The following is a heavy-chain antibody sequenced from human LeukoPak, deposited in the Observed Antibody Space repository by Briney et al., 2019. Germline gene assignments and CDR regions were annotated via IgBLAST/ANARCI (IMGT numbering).Heavy chain of an antibody. V-gene: IGHV3-15*01. CDR2: LKSKSDGGTT. CDR3: TTDLSSYGSRGYYYYYMDV. J-gene: IGHJ6*03. D-gene: IGHD5-18*01. Sequence: PGRSLRLFCAASGFPFSNVWMRCVRQATGKGLEWVGRLKSKSDGGTTDYAAPVKGRFTISRDDSKNTLYLQMNSLKTEDTAVYYCTTDLSSYGSRGYYYYYMDVWGKGTTVTVSS. CDR1: GFPFSNVW.